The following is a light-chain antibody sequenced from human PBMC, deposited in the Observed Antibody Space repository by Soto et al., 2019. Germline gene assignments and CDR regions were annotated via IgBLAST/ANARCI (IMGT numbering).Light chain of an antibody. Sequence: DIVMTQSPLSLPVTPGEPASISCRSSQSLLHSNGYNYLDWYLQTPGQSPQLLIYLGANRASGVPDRCSGSGSGTDFTLKISRVEAEDVGVYYCMQALQTPLITFGQGTRLEIK. J-gene: IGKJ5*01. V-gene: IGKV2-28*01. CDR3: MQALQTPLIT. CDR1: QSLLHSNGYNY. CDR2: LGA.